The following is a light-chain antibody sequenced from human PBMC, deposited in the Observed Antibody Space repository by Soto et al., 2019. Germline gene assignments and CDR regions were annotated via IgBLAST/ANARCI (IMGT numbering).Light chain of an antibody. CDR1: QSISSW. V-gene: IGKV1-5*01. CDR2: DAS. Sequence: DMQMTRSPSTLSASVGDIVTITFLASQSISSWLAWYPQKAGKAPKLLIYDASSLESGVPSRFSGSGSGTEFTLTISSLQPDDIATYYCQERYSTSFGQGTKVDI. J-gene: IGKJ1*01. CDR3: QERYSTS.